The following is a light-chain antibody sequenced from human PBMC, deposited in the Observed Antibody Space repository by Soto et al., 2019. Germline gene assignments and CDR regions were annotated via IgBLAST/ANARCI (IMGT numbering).Light chain of an antibody. CDR1: QSINTY. CDR2: GAS. CDR3: QQSQSTPIT. V-gene: IGKV1-39*01. Sequence: IQMTQSPSSLSASVGDRVTITCRASQSINTYLNWYQQKPGKAPNLLIYGASSLQSGVPARFSGSGSGTDFTLTISSLQPEDFATYYCQQSQSTPITFGLGTRLDSK. J-gene: IGKJ5*01.